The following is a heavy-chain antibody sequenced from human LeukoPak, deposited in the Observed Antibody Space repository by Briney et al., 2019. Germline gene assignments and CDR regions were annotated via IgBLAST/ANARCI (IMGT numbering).Heavy chain of an antibody. CDR2: ISYDGSDK. J-gene: IGHJ6*02. D-gene: IGHD2-2*01. CDR1: GFTFSSYG. V-gene: IGHV3-30*18. CDR3: AKGIRYCSSTSCYYVHYYYGMDV. Sequence: PGRSLRLSCAASGFTFSSYGMHWVRQAPGKGLEWVAVISYDGSDKYYADSVKGRFTISRDNSKDTLYLQMNSLRAEDTAVYYCAKGIRYCSSTSCYYVHYYYGMDVWGQGTTVTVS.